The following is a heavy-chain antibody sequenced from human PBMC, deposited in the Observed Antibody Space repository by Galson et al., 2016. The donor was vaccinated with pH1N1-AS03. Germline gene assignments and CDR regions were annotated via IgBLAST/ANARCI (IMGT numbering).Heavy chain of an antibody. CDR1: GISLSSSW. CDR3: AKDKGSSRHGDY. Sequence: SLRLSCAASGISLSSSWMHWVRQAPGRGLVWVSGINGVGSSIKYADSVKGRFTISRDNSKQTLYLQMDSLRAEDAAVYLCAKDKGSSRHGDYWGQGTRVTVSS. V-gene: IGHV3-74*01. J-gene: IGHJ4*02. D-gene: IGHD6-13*01. CDR2: INGVGSSI.